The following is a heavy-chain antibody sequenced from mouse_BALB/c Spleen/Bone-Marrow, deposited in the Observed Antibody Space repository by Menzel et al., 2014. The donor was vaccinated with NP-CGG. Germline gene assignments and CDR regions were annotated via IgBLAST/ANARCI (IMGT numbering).Heavy chain of an antibody. J-gene: IGHJ4*01. CDR1: GYRFTDYA. Sequence: QVQLQQSGPELVRPGVSVKISCKGSGYRFTDYAMHWVKQSHGKSLEWIGVISTYSGNTKYNQKFKGKVTMTVDKSSSTPYMELAIFTSEDSAIYYCASRVYYVAMDYWRQGTSVTVSS. D-gene: IGHD1-1*01. V-gene: IGHV1-67*01. CDR2: ISTYSGNT. CDR3: ASRVYYVAMDY.